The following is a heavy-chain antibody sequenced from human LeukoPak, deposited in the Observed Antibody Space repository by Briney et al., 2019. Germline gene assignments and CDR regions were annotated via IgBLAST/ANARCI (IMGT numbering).Heavy chain of an antibody. Sequence: VGSLRLSCAASGFTFDDYGMSCVRQAPGKRLEWVSYIDSFSGNIYYANTVKGRFTISTDNAKNTLYLQMYSLRVDATPVYYCARDKGGAISYWGKGTRVTVSS. V-gene: IGHV3-48*01. CDR2: IDSFSGNI. CDR3: ARDKGGAISY. CDR1: GFTFDDYG. D-gene: IGHD3-10*01. J-gene: IGHJ4*02.